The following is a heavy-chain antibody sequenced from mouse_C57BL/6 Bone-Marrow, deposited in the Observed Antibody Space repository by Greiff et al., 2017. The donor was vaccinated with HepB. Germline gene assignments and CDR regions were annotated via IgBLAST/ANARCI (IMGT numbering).Heavy chain of an antibody. CDR3: TTHSNYDYYAMDY. CDR1: GFNIKDDY. D-gene: IGHD2-5*01. J-gene: IGHJ4*01. V-gene: IGHV14-4*01. CDR2: IDPENGDT. Sequence: EVKLVESGAELVRPGASVKLSCTASGFNIKDDYMHWVKQRPEQGLEWIGWIDPENGDTEYASKFQGKATITADTSSNTAYLQLSSLTSEDTAVYYCTTHSNYDYYAMDYWGQGTSVTVSS.